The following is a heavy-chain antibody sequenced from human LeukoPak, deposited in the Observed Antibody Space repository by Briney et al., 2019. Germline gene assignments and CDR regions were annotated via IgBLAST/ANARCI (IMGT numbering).Heavy chain of an antibody. V-gene: IGHV4-34*01. J-gene: IGHJ4*02. D-gene: IGHD2-8*01. CDR3: ARACYCTNGVCWWDY. CDR2: VNHSGST. CDR1: RGSFNGYY. Sequence: SETLSLTCAVYRGSFNGYYWSWIRQPPGKGLEWIGEVNHSGSTNYNPSLKSRVTVSVDTSKNQFSLKLSSVTAADTAVYYCARACYCTNGVCWWDYWGQGTLVTVSS.